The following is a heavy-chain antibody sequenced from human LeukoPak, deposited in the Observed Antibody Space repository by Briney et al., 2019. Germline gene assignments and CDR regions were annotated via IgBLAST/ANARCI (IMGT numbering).Heavy chain of an antibody. Sequence: PGGSLRLSCAASGFTFSSYAMHWVRQAPGKGLEWVAVISYDGSNKYYADSVKGRFTISRDNSKNTLYLQMNSLRTGDTAVYYCAKDAQRGFDYSNSLEHWGQGSLVTVSS. D-gene: IGHD4-11*01. J-gene: IGHJ4*02. V-gene: IGHV3-30*04. CDR1: GFTFSSYA. CDR2: ISYDGSNK. CDR3: AKDAQRGFDYSNSLEH.